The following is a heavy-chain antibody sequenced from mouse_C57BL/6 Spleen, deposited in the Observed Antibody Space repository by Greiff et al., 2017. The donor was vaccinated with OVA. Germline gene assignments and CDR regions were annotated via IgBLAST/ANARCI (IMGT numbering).Heavy chain of an antibody. Sequence: VQLQQSDAELVKPGASVKISCKVSGYTFTDHTIHWMKQRPEQGLEWIGYIYPRDGSTKYNEKFKGKAPLTADKSSSTAYMQLNSLTSEESAVYFCARWRDDGYYDAMDYWGQGTSVTVSS. CDR2: IYPRDGST. J-gene: IGHJ4*01. CDR1: GYTFTDHT. V-gene: IGHV1-78*01. CDR3: ARWRDDGYYDAMDY. D-gene: IGHD2-3*01.